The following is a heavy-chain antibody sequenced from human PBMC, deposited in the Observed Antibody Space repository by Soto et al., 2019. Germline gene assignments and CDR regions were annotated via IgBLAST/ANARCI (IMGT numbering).Heavy chain of an antibody. V-gene: IGHV4-39*07. J-gene: IGHJ4*02. Sequence: SETLSLTCTVSGGSISSSSYYWGWIRQPPGKGLEWIGSIYYSGSTYYNPSLKSRVTISVDTSKNQFSLKLSSVTAADTAVYYCARGSYYYDSSAYYHYWGQGTLVTVSS. CDR2: IYYSGST. CDR3: ARGSYYYDSSAYYHY. D-gene: IGHD3-22*01. CDR1: GGSISSSSYY.